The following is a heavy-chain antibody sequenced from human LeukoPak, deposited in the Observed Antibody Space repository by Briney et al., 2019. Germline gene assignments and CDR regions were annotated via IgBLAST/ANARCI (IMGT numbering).Heavy chain of an antibody. Sequence: GGSLRLSCVASGFTLSNYDMSWVRQAPGKGLAWVSAISGRGGRTYCADSVKGRFTISRDNPKNTLYLQMNSLRAEDTAVYYCANNDYNNPEGWGQGTLVTVSS. V-gene: IGHV3-23*01. D-gene: IGHD4-11*01. CDR1: GFTLSNYD. CDR3: ANNDYNNPEG. J-gene: IGHJ4*02. CDR2: ISGRGGRT.